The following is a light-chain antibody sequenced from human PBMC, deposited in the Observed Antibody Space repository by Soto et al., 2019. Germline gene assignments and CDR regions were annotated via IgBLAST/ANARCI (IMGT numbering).Light chain of an antibody. CDR3: GSYTRSSTIL. V-gene: IGLV2-14*01. CDR2: EVT. CDR1: SSDVGAYNY. Sequence: QSVLTQPASVSGSPGQSITISCTGTSSDVGAYNYVSWYQQHPGKAPKLMIYEVTNRPSGVSNRFSGSKSGNTASLTISGLQAEDEADYSCGSYTRSSTILFGTGTKVTVL. J-gene: IGLJ1*01.